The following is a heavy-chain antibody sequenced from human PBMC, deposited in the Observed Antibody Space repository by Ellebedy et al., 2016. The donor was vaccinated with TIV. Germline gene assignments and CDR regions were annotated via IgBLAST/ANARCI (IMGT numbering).Heavy chain of an antibody. CDR1: GGSLSSYY. D-gene: IGHD6-13*01. CDR2: IYYSGST. Sequence: GSLRLXXTVSGGSLSSYYWSWIRQPPGKGLEWIGYIYYSGSTNYNPSLKSRVTISVDTSKNQFSLKLSSVTAADTAVYYCASSEAGTLVYWGQGTLVTVSS. J-gene: IGHJ4*02. V-gene: IGHV4-59*01. CDR3: ASSEAGTLVY.